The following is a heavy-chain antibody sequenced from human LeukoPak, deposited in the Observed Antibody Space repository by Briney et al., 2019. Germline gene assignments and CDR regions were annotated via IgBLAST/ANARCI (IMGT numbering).Heavy chain of an antibody. Sequence: GGSLRPSCAAFGFTFSDYYMSWIRQAPGKGLEWISHTSSTAGYTNYADSVKGRFTISRDNTKNSLYLQLNSLRAEDTAVYYCARERKTGSAYHFDYWGQGTPVTVSS. V-gene: IGHV3-11*06. CDR1: GFTFSDYY. CDR3: ARERKTGSAYHFDY. D-gene: IGHD6-19*01. CDR2: TSSTAGYT. J-gene: IGHJ4*02.